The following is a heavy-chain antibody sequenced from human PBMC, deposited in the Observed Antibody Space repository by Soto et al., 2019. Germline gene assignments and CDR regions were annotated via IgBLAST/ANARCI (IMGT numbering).Heavy chain of an antibody. D-gene: IGHD6-19*01. J-gene: IGHJ5*02. CDR3: ARDVTSHGPRGYSSAWYGWFDP. CDR2: ASARNTNT. CDR1: GFTFSSHV. V-gene: IGHV3-23*01. Sequence: EVQLLESGGGLVQPGGSLRLSCAASGFTFSSHVMSWVRQAPGKGLEWVSAASARNTNTYYADSVRGRFTISRDNSKSTVYLQLDSLRFEYTAVYHCARDVTSHGPRGYSSAWYGWFDPWGQGTLVVVSS.